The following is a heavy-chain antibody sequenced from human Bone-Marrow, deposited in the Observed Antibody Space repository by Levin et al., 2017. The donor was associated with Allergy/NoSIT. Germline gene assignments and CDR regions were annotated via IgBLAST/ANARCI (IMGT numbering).Heavy chain of an antibody. Sequence: SQTLSLTCAVSGYSISSGYFWGWIRQPPGKGLEWIGTVSHSGTTYYNPYLKSRVTISVDTSKNQFSLKLSSVTAADTAMYYCAKSRAYRVYDTFGDWGQGTLVTVSS. CDR1: GYSISSGYF. V-gene: IGHV4-38-2*01. D-gene: IGHD5/OR15-5a*01. CDR3: AKSRAYRVYDTFGD. CDR2: VSHSGTT. J-gene: IGHJ4*02.